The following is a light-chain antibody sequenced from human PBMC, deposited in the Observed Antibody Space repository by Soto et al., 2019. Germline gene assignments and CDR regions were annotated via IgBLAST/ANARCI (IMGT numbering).Light chain of an antibody. J-gene: IGKJ5*01. CDR1: QSVSNN. Sequence: EIVMTQSPATLSASPGERATLSCRASQSVSNNLAWYQQKPGQAPRLLICGASTRATGIPARFSGSGSGTEFTLTISSLQSEDFAVYYCQQYNNWPPAFGQGTRLEIK. V-gene: IGKV3-15*01. CDR2: GAS. CDR3: QQYNNWPPA.